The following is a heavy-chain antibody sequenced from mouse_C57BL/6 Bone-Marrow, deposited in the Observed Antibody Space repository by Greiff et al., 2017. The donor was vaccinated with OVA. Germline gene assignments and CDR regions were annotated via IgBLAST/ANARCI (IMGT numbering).Heavy chain of an antibody. Sequence: LVESGPELVKPGASVKISCKASGYSFTGYYMNWVKQSPEKSLEWIGEINPSTGGTTYNQKFKAKATLTVDKSSSTAYMQLKSLTSEDSAVYYCARRGNWVHYFDYWGQGTTLTVSS. J-gene: IGHJ2*01. CDR3: ARRGNWVHYFDY. V-gene: IGHV1-42*01. CDR2: INPSTGGT. CDR1: GYSFTGYY. D-gene: IGHD4-1*01.